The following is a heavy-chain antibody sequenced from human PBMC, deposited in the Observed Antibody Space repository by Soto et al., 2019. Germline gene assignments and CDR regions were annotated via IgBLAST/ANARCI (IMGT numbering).Heavy chain of an antibody. CDR3: AHRGSYGHFDY. D-gene: IGHD1-26*01. Sequence: SGPTLVNPTQTLTLTCTFSGFSLSTTGMGVGWIRQPPGKALEWLALFYWDDDKHYSPSLESRLTITKDTSKNQVVLTVTNMDPVDTATYYCAHRGSYGHFDYWGQGTLATVSS. J-gene: IGHJ4*02. V-gene: IGHV2-5*02. CDR1: GFSLSTTGMG. CDR2: FYWDDDK.